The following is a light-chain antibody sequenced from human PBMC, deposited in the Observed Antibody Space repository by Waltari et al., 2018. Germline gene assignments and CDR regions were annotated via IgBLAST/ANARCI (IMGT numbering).Light chain of an antibody. CDR3: YSATDNNLRV. CDR2: KDT. V-gene: IGLV3-27*01. J-gene: IGLJ3*02. Sequence: SYELTQPSSLSVSPGQEARSTCSGNVMAGTDARWFQQKPGQTPVLIIYKDTERPSGIPERFSGSSSGSTVTLTISGAQVEDEGDYYCYSATDNNLRVFGGGTKLTVL. CDR1: VMAGTD.